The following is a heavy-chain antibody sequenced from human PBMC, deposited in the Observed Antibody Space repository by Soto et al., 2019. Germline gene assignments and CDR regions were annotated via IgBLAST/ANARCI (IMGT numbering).Heavy chain of an antibody. D-gene: IGHD3-22*01. Sequence: QVQLVQSGAEVKKPGSSVKVSCKASGGTFSSYAISWVRQAPGQGLEWMGGIIPIFGTANYAQKFQGRVTITAEESKSTAYMELSSLRSEDTAVYYCARSPYHYYDSSGYFDYWGQGTLVTVSS. J-gene: IGHJ4*02. CDR1: GGTFSSYA. CDR2: IIPIFGTA. V-gene: IGHV1-69*12. CDR3: ARSPYHYYDSSGYFDY.